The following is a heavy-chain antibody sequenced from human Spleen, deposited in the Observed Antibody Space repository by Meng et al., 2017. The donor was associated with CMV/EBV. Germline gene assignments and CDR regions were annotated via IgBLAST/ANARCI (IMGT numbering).Heavy chain of an antibody. CDR2: ISSSSSSI. Sequence: SYTMNWVLQVPGKGLEWVSSISSSSSSIYYADSMKGRFTISRDNAKNSLYLQMNSLRAEDTAVYYCARDGAVGYCRGTSCFRAFDIWGQGTMVTVSS. V-gene: IGHV3-21*01. CDR1: SYT. D-gene: IGHD2-2*03. CDR3: ARDGAVGYCRGTSCFRAFDI. J-gene: IGHJ3*02.